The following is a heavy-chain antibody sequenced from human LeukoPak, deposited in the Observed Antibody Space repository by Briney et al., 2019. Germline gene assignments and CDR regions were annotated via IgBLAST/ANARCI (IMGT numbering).Heavy chain of an antibody. CDR2: ISPNSGGT. CDR3: ARSNIATRRDDNWFDP. CDR1: GYTLTDYY. Sequence: ASVKVSCKASGYTLTDYYMHWVRQAPGQGLEWMGWISPNSGGTNYAQNFQGRVTMTRDTSVSTAYMELSSLRSDDTAVYYCARSNIATRRDDNWFDPWGQGTLVTFSS. D-gene: IGHD6-6*01. J-gene: IGHJ5*02. V-gene: IGHV1-2*02.